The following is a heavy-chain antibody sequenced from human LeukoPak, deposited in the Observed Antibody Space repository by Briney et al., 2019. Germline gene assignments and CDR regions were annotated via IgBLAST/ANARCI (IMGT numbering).Heavy chain of an antibody. CDR3: ARDRLVTTGYHWFDP. J-gene: IGHJ5*02. V-gene: IGHV3-11*01. Sequence: GGSLRLSCAASGLTFSDYYMSWIRQAPGKGLEWVSYISSSGSTIYYADSVKGRFTISRDNAKNSLYLQMNSLRAEDTAVYYCARDRLVTTGYHWFDPWGQGTLVTVSS. D-gene: IGHD4-23*01. CDR1: GLTFSDYY. CDR2: ISSSGSTI.